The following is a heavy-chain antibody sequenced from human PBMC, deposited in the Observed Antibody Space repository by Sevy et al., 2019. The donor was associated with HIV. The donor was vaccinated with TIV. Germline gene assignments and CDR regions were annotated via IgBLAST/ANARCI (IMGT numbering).Heavy chain of an antibody. J-gene: IGHJ4*02. D-gene: IGHD6-13*01. Sequence: LQPSETLSLTCAVYGRPFSGYYWGWIRQPPGKGLEWIGEINHSGSTNYNPSLKSRVTISVDTSKNQFSLELSSVTAADTAVYYCARDQQLVGGGFDYWGQGTLVTVSS. CDR1: GRPFSGYY. CDR2: INHSGST. V-gene: IGHV4-34*01. CDR3: ARDQQLVGGGFDY.